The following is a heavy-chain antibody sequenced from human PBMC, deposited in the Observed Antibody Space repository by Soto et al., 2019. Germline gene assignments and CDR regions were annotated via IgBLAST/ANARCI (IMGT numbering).Heavy chain of an antibody. CDR2: VYYTGST. V-gene: IGHV4-30-4*01. CDR3: VRTAREGAVAPHWLGR. CDR1: GASIRSTDYY. J-gene: IGHJ5*02. Sequence: SETLSLTCTVSGASIRSTDYYWSWIRQAPGKGLEWIGYVYYTGSTYYNPSLMSRLTISVDTSKKQFSLKLTSVTAAETAVYYCVRTAREGAVAPHWLGRSGPGTQLTVYS.